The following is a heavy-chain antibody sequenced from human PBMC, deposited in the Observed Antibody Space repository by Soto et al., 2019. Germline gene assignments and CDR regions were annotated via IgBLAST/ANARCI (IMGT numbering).Heavy chain of an antibody. CDR2: IYTSGST. Sequence: PSETLSLTCTVSGGSISSYYWSWIRQPAGKGLEWIGRIYTSGSTNYNPSLKSRVTMSVDTSKNQFSLKLSSVTAADTAVHYCARVVYSNYWTPNWFDPWGQGTLVTVSS. V-gene: IGHV4-4*07. CDR1: GGSISSYY. CDR3: ARVVYSNYWTPNWFDP. J-gene: IGHJ5*02. D-gene: IGHD4-4*01.